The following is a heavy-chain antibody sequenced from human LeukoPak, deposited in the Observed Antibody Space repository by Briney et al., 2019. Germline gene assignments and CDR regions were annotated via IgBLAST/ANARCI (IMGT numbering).Heavy chain of an antibody. CDR3: ARGIDPENYYYYYMDV. V-gene: IGHV4-39*07. CDR1: GGSINTPNYY. D-gene: IGHD2-15*01. J-gene: IGHJ6*03. Sequence: SETLSLTCTVSGGSINTPNYYWGWIRQTPGKGLEWIGNIFYSGGTYYSPSLTSRVTISLDTSRNQFSLKLNSVTAADTAVYYCARGIDPENYYYYYMDVWGKGTTVTVSS. CDR2: IFYSGGT.